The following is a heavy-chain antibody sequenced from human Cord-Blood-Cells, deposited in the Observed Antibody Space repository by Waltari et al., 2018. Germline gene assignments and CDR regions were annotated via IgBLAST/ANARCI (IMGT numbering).Heavy chain of an antibody. CDR3: AREGGSIAARRAAFDI. D-gene: IGHD6-6*01. J-gene: IGHJ3*02. CDR2: MNPNSGNT. Sequence: QVQLVQSGAEVKKPGASVKGSCKASGYTFPSYDIHCVRQAIGQGLEWMGWMNPNSGNTGYAQKFQGRVTITRNTSISTAYMELSSLRSEDTAVYYCAREGGSIAARRAAFDIWGQGTMVTVSS. CDR1: GYTFPSYD. V-gene: IGHV1-8*03.